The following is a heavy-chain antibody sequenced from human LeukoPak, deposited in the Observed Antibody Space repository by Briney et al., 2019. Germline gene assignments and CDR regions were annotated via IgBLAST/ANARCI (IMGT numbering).Heavy chain of an antibody. CDR3: ARAQRDSPNHPPNFDY. Sequence: GASVKVSCKASGYTFTGYYMHWVRQAPGQGLEWMGWISAYNGNTNYAQKLQGRVTMTTDTSTSTAYMELRSLRSDDTAVYYCARAQRDSPNHPPNFDYWGQGTLVTVSS. CDR1: GYTFTGYY. CDR2: ISAYNGNT. V-gene: IGHV1-18*04. D-gene: IGHD1-14*01. J-gene: IGHJ4*02.